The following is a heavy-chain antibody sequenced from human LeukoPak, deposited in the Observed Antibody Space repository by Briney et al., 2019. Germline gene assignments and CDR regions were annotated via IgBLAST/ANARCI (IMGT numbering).Heavy chain of an antibody. CDR3: ARDQGLTAPPPYGLDV. J-gene: IGHJ6*02. D-gene: IGHD5-18*01. CDR1: GGTFSSSA. V-gene: IGHV1-69*04. CDR2: IIPVLNIT. Sequence: SVKVYCKTSGGTFSSSAITWVRQAPGQGLEWMGRIIPVLNITTYAQKFQGSVTITADTSTSTVYMELSSLRSEETAVYYCARDQGLTAPPPYGLDVWGQGTTVIVSS.